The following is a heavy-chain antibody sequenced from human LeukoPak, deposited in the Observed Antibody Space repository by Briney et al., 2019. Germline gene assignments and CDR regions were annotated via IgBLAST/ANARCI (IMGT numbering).Heavy chain of an antibody. CDR1: GFTFSNAW. V-gene: IGHV3-15*01. Sequence: PGGSLRLSCAASGFTFSNAWMSWVRQAPGKGLEWVGRIKSKTDGGTTDYAAPVKGRFTISRDDSKNTLYLQMNSLKTEDTAVYYCTTATTDYYDRGYFDYWDQGTLVTVSS. D-gene: IGHD3-22*01. J-gene: IGHJ4*02. CDR3: TTATTDYYDRGYFDY. CDR2: IKSKTDGGTT.